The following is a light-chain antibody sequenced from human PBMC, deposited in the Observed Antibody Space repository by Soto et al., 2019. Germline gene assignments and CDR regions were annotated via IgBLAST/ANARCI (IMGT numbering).Light chain of an antibody. V-gene: IGKV3-15*01. CDR3: QHYNSWPPLLI. CDR1: QSVGSN. J-gene: IGKJ3*01. Sequence: EIVMTQSPATLSVSPGERATLSCRASQSVGSNLAWFQQKPGQAPRLLISGASARAAGIPARFSGSGSGTEFTLTIASQQSEDCAIYYCQHYNSWPPLLIFGPGTTVEI. CDR2: GAS.